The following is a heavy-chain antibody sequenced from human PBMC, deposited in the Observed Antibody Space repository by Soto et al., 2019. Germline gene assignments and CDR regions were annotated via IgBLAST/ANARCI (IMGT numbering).Heavy chain of an antibody. D-gene: IGHD3-22*01. CDR1: GFTFSSYS. CDR2: ISSSSSTI. J-gene: IGHJ6*02. V-gene: IGHV3-48*01. CDR3: ARFYYDSSGYLPSPYYYYYGMDV. Sequence: GSLRLSCAASGFTFSSYSMNWVRQAPGKGLEWVSYISSSSSTIYYADSVKGRFTISRDNAKNSLYLQMNSLRAEDTAVYYCARFYYDSSGYLPSPYYYYYGMDVWGQGTTVTVSS.